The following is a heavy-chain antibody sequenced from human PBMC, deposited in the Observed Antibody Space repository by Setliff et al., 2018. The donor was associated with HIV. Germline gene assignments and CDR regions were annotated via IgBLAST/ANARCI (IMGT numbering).Heavy chain of an antibody. CDR3: ARAGGSGSYYWFDP. V-gene: IGHV4-30-4*08. CDR1: GGSISSGDYF. Sequence: SETLSLTCTVSGGSISSGDYFWSWIRQPPGKGLEWIGYIYYSGSTYYNPSLKSRVTISVDTSKNQFSLKLSAVTAADTAVYYCARAGGSGSYYWFDPWGQGTLVTVSS. D-gene: IGHD3-10*01. J-gene: IGHJ5*02. CDR2: IYYSGST.